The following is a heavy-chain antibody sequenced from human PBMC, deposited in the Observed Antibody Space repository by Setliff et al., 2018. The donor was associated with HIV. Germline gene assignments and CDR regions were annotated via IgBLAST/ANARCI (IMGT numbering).Heavy chain of an antibody. CDR2: IYYSGST. J-gene: IGHJ4*02. CDR3: ARHFRGYSSTSVVVPAATFDY. V-gene: IGHV4-59*08. Sequence: PSETLSLTCAVSAGSISSYYWSWIRQPPGKGLEWIGYIYYSGSTYYNPSLKSRVTISVDTSKNQFSLKMSSVTAADTAVYYCARHFRGYSSTSVVVPAATFDYWGQGTLVTVSS. CDR1: AGSISSYY. D-gene: IGHD2-2*01.